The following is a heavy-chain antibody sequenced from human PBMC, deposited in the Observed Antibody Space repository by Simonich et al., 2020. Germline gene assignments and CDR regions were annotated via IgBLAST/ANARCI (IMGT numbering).Heavy chain of an antibody. J-gene: IGHJ6*03. CDR2: IKQDGSEK. V-gene: IGHV3-7*01. D-gene: IGHD7-27*01. CDR1: GFTFSSYW. CDR3: ARDGLGTAYYYYMDV. Sequence: EVQLVESGGGLVQPGGSLRLSCAASGFTFSSYWMRWVRQAPGKGLEWVANIKQDGSEKYYVDSVKGRFTISRDNAKNSLYLQMTSLRAEDTAVYYCARDGLGTAYYYYMDVWGKGTTVTVSS.